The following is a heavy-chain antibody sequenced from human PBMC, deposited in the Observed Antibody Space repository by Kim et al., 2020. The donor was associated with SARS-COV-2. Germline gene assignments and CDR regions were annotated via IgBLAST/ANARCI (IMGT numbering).Heavy chain of an antibody. D-gene: IGHD2-2*01. CDR2: ISSSGSTI. V-gene: IGHV3-48*03. Sequence: GGSLRLSCAASGFTFSSYEMNWVRQAPGKGLEWVSYISSSGSTIYYADSVKGRFTISRDNAKNSLYLQMNSLRAEDTAVYYCASSDWRYCSSTSCSDAFDIWGQGTMVTVSS. CDR1: GFTFSSYE. J-gene: IGHJ3*02. CDR3: ASSDWRYCSSTSCSDAFDI.